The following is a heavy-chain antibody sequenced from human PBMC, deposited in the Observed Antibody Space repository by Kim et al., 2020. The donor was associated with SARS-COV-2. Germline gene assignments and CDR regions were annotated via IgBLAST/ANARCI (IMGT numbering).Heavy chain of an antibody. CDR2: IIPIFGTA. V-gene: IGHV1-69*06. J-gene: IGHJ4*02. CDR1: GGTFSSYA. D-gene: IGHD4-17*01. Sequence: SVNVSCKASGGTFSSYAISWVRQAPGQGLEWMGGIIPIFGTANYAQKFQGRVTITAEKSTSTAYMELSSLRSEDTAVYYCARAVDYAFDYWGQGTLVTVSS. CDR3: ARAVDYAFDY.